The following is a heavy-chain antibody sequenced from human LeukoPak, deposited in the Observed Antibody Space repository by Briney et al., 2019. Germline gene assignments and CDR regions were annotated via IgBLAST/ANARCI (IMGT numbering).Heavy chain of an antibody. CDR2: INWNGGST. CDR3: ARDHLKGYDSSGYYPGY. V-gene: IGHV3-20*04. D-gene: IGHD3-22*01. Sequence: PGGSLRLSCAASGFTVSSNYMSWVRQAPGKGLEWVSGINWNGGSTGYADSVKGRFTISRDNAKNSLYLQMNSLRAEDTALYYCARDHLKGYDSSGYYPGYWGQGTLVTVSS. CDR1: GFTVSSNY. J-gene: IGHJ4*02.